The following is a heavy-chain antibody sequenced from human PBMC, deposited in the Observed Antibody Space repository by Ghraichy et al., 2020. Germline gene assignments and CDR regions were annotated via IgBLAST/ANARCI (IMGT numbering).Heavy chain of an antibody. J-gene: IGHJ6*02. CDR1: GGSISSYY. V-gene: IGHV4-4*07. CDR3: ARSPYYYDSSGYVPYYYYYGVDV. Sequence: SETLSLTCTVSGGSISSYYWSWIRQPAGKGLEWIGRIYTSGSTNYNPSLKSRVTMSVDTSKNQFSLKLSSVTAADTAVYYCARSPYYYDSSGYVPYYYYYGVDVWGQGTTVTVSS. D-gene: IGHD3-22*01. CDR2: IYTSGST.